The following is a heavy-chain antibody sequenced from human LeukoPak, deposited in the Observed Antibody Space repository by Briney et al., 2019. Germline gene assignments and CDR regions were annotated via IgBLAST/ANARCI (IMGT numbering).Heavy chain of an antibody. D-gene: IGHD3-3*01. V-gene: IGHV3-9*03. CDR1: GFTFDDYA. Sequence: GGSLRLSCAASGFTFDDYAMHWVRQAPGKGLEWVSGISWNSGSIGYADSVKGRFTISRDNAKNSLYLQMNSLRAEDMALYYCARGGGWRGSSWFDPWGQGTLDTVSS. J-gene: IGHJ5*02. CDR2: ISWNSGSI. CDR3: ARGGGWRGSSWFDP.